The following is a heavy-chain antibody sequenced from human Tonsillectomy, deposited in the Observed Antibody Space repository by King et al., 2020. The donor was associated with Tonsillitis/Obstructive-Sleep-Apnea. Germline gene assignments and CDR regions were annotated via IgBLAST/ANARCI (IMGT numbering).Heavy chain of an antibody. V-gene: IGHV1-46*01. CDR2: INPSGGST. CDR3: ARDYNGGGIAAAGTYY. D-gene: IGHD6-13*01. Sequence: QLVQSGAEVKKPGASVKVSCKASGDTFTSYYMHWVRQAPGQGLEWMGIINPSGGSTSYAQKFQGRVTMTRDTYTSTVYMELSSMRSEDTAVYYCARDYNGGGIAAAGTYYWGQGTLVTVSS. CDR1: GDTFTSYY. J-gene: IGHJ4*02.